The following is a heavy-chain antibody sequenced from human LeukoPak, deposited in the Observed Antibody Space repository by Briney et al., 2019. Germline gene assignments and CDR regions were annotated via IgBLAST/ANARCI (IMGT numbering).Heavy chain of an antibody. J-gene: IGHJ4*02. D-gene: IGHD3-22*01. CDR2: ISGSGGST. V-gene: IGHV3-23*01. CDR3: VARFHSSGYYYMDY. CDR1: RFTFSSYA. Sequence: GGSLRLSCAASRFTFSSYAMSWVRQAPGKGLEWVSAISGSGGSTYYADSVKGRFTISRDNSKNTLYLQMNSLRAEDTAVYYCVARFHSSGYYYMDYWGQGTLVTVSS.